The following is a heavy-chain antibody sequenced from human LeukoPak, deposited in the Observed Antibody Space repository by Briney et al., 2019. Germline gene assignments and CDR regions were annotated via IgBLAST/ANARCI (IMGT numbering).Heavy chain of an antibody. CDR1: GFIFSSNA. V-gene: IGHV3-30*01. CDR3: ARDRGYSGYGPVDY. CDR2: ISTDGRDK. Sequence: GGSLRLSCAVSGFIFSSNAMHWVRQAPGEGLEWVAVISTDGRDKHHADSVKGRFTISRDNSKNTLYLQMNSLRAEDTAVYYCARDRGYSGYGPVDYWGQGTLVIVSS. D-gene: IGHD5-12*01. J-gene: IGHJ4*02.